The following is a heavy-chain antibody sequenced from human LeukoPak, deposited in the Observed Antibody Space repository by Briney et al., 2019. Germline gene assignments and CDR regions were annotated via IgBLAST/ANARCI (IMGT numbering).Heavy chain of an antibody. V-gene: IGHV1-2*02. CDR3: ARVQVSDDNWGFFDY. J-gene: IGHJ4*02. Sequence: ASVKVSCKASGYTFPANYMRWVRQAPGQGLEWMGWINPNSGGSNCAQKFQGRVTMTRETSISTAYMELSRLSSDDTAVYYCARVQVSDDNWGFFDYWGQGTLVTVSS. D-gene: IGHD1-1*01. CDR1: GYTFPANY. CDR2: INPNSGGS.